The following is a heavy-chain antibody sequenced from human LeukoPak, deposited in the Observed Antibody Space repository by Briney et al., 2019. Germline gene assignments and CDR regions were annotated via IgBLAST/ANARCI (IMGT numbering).Heavy chain of an antibody. J-gene: IGHJ5*02. V-gene: IGHV4-39*07. D-gene: IGHD2-21*02. CDR3: ARVRLPTCGGDCYYLNWFDP. CDR2: IFYSGST. Sequence: SETLSLTCTVSGGSISTSNYYWGWLRQPPGKGLEWIGNIFYSGSTYYSPSLKSRVTISLDTSKNQFSLKLSSVTAADTAVYYCARVRLPTCGGDCYYLNWFDPWGQGTLVTVSS. CDR1: GGSISTSNYY.